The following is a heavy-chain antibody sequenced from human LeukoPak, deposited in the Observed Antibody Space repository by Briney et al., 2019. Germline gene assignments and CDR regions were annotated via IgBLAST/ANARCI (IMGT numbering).Heavy chain of an antibody. CDR1: GGSITSTSW. V-gene: IGHV4-4*02. CDR3: SRENGAFSPFGY. Sequence: KPSETLSLTCGVSGGSITSTSWWSWVRQPPGQGLEWIGEVSLTGLTNYNPSLSSRVIMALDTSKNHLSLNLTSVTAADTAIYYCSRENGAFSPFGYWGQGTLVIVPS. D-gene: IGHD2-8*01. J-gene: IGHJ4*02. CDR2: VSLTGLT.